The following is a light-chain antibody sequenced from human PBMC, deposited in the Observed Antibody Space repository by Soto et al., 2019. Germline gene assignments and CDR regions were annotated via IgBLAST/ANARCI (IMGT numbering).Light chain of an antibody. Sequence: QSALTQPASVSGSPGQSITISCSGTSSDVGSYNLVSWYQLHPGKAPKLIIYEGIKRPSGVSNRFTGSRSGNTASLTISGLQAEDEAEYHCCSYGGSGSWVFGGGTKVTVL. V-gene: IGLV2-23*01. CDR2: EGI. CDR3: CSYGGSGSWV. J-gene: IGLJ3*02. CDR1: SSDVGSYNL.